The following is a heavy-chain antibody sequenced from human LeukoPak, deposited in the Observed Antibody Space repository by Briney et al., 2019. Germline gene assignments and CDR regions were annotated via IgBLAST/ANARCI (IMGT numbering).Heavy chain of an antibody. CDR3: ARDGSPYCSSTSCYAH. D-gene: IGHD2-2*01. CDR1: GFTVSSNY. Sequence: GGSLRLSCAASGFTVSSNYMSWVRQTPGKGLEWVSVIYSGGSTYYADSVKGRFTISRDNSKNTLYLQMNSLRAEDTAVYYCARDGSPYCSSTSCYAHWGQGTLVTVSS. V-gene: IGHV3-66*01. CDR2: IYSGGST. J-gene: IGHJ4*02.